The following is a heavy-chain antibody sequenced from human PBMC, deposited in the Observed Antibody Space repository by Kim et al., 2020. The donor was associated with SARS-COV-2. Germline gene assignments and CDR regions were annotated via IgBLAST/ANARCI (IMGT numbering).Heavy chain of an antibody. CDR3: AKDPTYYYDISGYYHSF. D-gene: IGHD3-22*01. J-gene: IGHJ4*02. V-gene: IGHV3-23*01. CDR2: VSGSGGYT. Sequence: GGSLRLSCAASGFTFSNYAMTWVRQAPGKGLEWVSTVSGSGGYTYYADSVKGRFTISRDISKNTLYLQMNSLRAEDTAVYYCAKDPTYYYDISGYYHSFWGQGTLVTVSS. CDR1: GFTFSNYA.